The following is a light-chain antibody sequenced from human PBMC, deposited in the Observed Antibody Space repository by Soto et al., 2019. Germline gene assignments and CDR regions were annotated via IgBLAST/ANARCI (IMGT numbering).Light chain of an antibody. CDR3: SSYTSSSLYV. CDR2: EVT. CDR1: SSDVGSYNY. J-gene: IGLJ1*01. Sequence: QSALPQPASVSGSPGQSITISCTGTSSDVGSYNYVSWYQQHPGKAPKLMIYEVTDRPSGVSNRISGSKSGNTAFLTISGLQAEDEADYYCSSYTSSSLYVFGTGTTVTVL. V-gene: IGLV2-14*01.